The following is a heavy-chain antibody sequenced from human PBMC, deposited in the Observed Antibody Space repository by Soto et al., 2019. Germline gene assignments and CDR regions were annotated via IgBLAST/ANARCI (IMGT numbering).Heavy chain of an antibody. CDR3: ARLGGDTSDFEY. V-gene: IGHV5-51*01. D-gene: IGHD3-16*01. Sequence: PGQSQKISCKGSGYSFTSYWIAWMRQMPGKGLEWMGIIYPGDSDTRYSPSFQGQVTISADKSVSTAYLQWSSLKASDAAMYYCARLGGDTSDFEYWGQGTLVTVSS. CDR1: GYSFTSYW. J-gene: IGHJ4*02. CDR2: IYPGDSDT.